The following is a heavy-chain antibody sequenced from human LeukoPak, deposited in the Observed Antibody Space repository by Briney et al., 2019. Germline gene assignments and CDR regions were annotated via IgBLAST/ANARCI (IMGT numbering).Heavy chain of an antibody. V-gene: IGHV1-2*02. D-gene: IGHD1-1*01. J-gene: IGHJ5*02. CDR1: GYTFTGYY. CDR2: INPNSGGT. Sequence: WASVKVSCKASGYTFTGYYMHWVLQAPGQGLEWMGWINPNSGGTNYAQKFQGRVTMTRDTSISTAYMELSRLRSDDTAVYYCARETGTSRGAGFDPWGQGTLVTVSS. CDR3: ARETGTSRGAGFDP.